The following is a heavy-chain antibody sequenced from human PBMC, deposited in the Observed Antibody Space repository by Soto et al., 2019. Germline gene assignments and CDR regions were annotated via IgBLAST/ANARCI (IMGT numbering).Heavy chain of an antibody. CDR1: GFTSSSNG. J-gene: IGHJ6*02. Sequence: QVQLVESGGGVVQPGRSRGLSGQASGFTSSSNGMPWVRRAPGRGLGGVEVLSYDGSNKYYADPVKGRFTISRDNSKNTLYLQMNSLRAEDTAVYYCANQFRSGYYTLYYYYYGMDVWGQGTTVTVSS. D-gene: IGHD3-3*01. V-gene: IGHV3-30*18. CDR2: LSYDGSNK. CDR3: ANQFRSGYYTLYYYYYGMDV.